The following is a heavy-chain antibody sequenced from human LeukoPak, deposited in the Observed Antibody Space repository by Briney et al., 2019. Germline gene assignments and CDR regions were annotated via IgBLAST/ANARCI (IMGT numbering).Heavy chain of an antibody. CDR2: IYYSGST. J-gene: IGHJ4*02. D-gene: IGHD2-8*01. Sequence: SETLSLTCTVSGGSISSSSYYWGWIRQPPGKGLEWDESIYYSGSTYYNPSLKSRVTISVDKSKHQSSLNLRSVTAADTAVYYCARRVNYGTYFDYWGQGTLVTVSS. V-gene: IGHV4-39*01. CDR3: ARRVNYGTYFDY. CDR1: GGSISSSSYY.